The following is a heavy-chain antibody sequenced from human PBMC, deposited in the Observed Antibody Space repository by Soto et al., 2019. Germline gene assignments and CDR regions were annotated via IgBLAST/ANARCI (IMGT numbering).Heavy chain of an antibody. J-gene: IGHJ3*02. V-gene: IGHV1-2*04. CDR1: GYTFTGYY. Sequence: GAPVKVSFKASGYTFTGYYMHWVRQAPGQGLEWMGWINPNSGGTNYAQKFQGWVTMTRDTSISTAYMELSRLRSDDTAVYYSARQPGYCSGGRCYPADAFDIWGQGTMVTVSS. D-gene: IGHD2-15*01. CDR3: ARQPGYCSGGRCYPADAFDI. CDR2: INPNSGGT.